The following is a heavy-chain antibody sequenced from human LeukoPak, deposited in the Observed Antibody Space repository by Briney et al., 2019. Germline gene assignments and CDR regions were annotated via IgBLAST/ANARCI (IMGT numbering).Heavy chain of an antibody. D-gene: IGHD5-24*01. J-gene: IGHJ4*02. CDR2: IFSNGDT. V-gene: IGHV3-53*01. CDR3: TRDQMNY. CDR1: EFTVSRNY. Sequence: GGSLRLSCTASEFTVSRNYMLWVRQAPGKGREWVSLIFSNGDTHYAGSVKGRFTISRDTSKNTVSLQMHSLRVEDTAMYYCTRDQMNYWGQGPLVTVSS.